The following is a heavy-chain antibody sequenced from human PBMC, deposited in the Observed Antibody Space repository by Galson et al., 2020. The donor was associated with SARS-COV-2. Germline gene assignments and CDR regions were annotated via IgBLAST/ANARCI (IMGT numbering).Heavy chain of an antibody. D-gene: IGHD3-3*01. CDR2: IYYSGST. CDR3: ARDQEYYDFWSGYPGYFDY. CDR1: GGSISSSSYY. J-gene: IGHJ4*02. V-gene: IGHV4-39*07. Sequence: SETLSLTCTVSGGSISSSSYYWGWIRQPPGKGLEWIGSIYYSGSTYYNPSLKSRVTISVYTSKNQFSLKLSSVTAADTAVYYCARDQEYYDFWSGYPGYFDYWGQGTLVTVSS.